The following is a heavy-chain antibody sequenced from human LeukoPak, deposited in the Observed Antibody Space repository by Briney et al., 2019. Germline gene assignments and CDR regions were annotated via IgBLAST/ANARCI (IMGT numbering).Heavy chain of an antibody. CDR1: GGSISSGSYY. CDR3: AGEAPADPTDY. Sequence: PSETLSLTCTVSGGSISSGSYYWSWIRQPAGKGLEWIGRIYTSGSTNYNPSLKSRVTMSVDTSKNQFSLKLSSVTAADTAVYYCAGEAPADPTDYWGQGTLVTVSS. J-gene: IGHJ4*02. V-gene: IGHV4-61*02. CDR2: IYTSGST. D-gene: IGHD2-2*01.